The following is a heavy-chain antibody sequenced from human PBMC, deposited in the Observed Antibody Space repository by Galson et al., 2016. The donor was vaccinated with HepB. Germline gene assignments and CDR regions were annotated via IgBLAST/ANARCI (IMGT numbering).Heavy chain of an antibody. CDR1: GFTFRNYA. D-gene: IGHD3-16*02. J-gene: IGHJ4*02. V-gene: IGHV3-64D*09. CDR2: ISSNGGTT. CDR3: VKEMGYYDYVGGIYHYYFDH. Sequence: SLRLSCAASGFTFRNYAMQWVRQAPGKGLEYVSAISSNGGTTYYADSVKGRFTISRDNSKNTLYLQMSSLRPEDTALFYCVKEMGYYDYVGGIYHYYFDHWGQGSLVTVSS.